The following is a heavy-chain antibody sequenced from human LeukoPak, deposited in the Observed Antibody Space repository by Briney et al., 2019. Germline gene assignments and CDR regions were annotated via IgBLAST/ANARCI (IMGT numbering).Heavy chain of an antibody. J-gene: IGHJ4*02. Sequence: GGSLRLSCAASGYTFRNYGMTWVRQVPGRGLEWVSAISGSDDGTYYADSVKGRFTISRDNSRNTLYLQMNTLRAEDTAVYFCAKSPVSSCRGSFCYPFDYWGQGNLVTVSS. D-gene: IGHD2-15*01. CDR2: ISGSDDGT. CDR1: GYTFRNYG. V-gene: IGHV3-23*01. CDR3: AKSPVSSCRGSFCYPFDY.